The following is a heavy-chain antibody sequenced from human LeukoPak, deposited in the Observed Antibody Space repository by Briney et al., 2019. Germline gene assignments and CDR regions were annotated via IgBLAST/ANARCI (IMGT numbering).Heavy chain of an antibody. V-gene: IGHV1-69*13. CDR1: GGTFGSYA. J-gene: IGHJ4*02. CDR3: ARGRRRIVGATTFDYFDY. D-gene: IGHD1-26*01. Sequence: ASVKVSCKASGGTFGSYAISWVRQAPGQGLEWMGGIIPIFGTANYAQKFQGRVTITADESTSTAYMELSSLRSEDTAVYYCARGRRRIVGATTFDYFDYWGQGTLVTVSS. CDR2: IIPIFGTA.